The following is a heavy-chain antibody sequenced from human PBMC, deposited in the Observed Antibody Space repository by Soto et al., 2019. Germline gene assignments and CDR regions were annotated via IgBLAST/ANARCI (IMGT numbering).Heavy chain of an antibody. J-gene: IGHJ5*02. CDR1: GGSISSSSHY. V-gene: IGHV4-39*07. Sequence: SETLSLTCTVSGGSISSSSHYWGWIRQPPGKGLEWIGSIYYSGSTYYNPSLKSRVTISVDTSKNQFSLKLSSVTAADTAVYYCARVFSDSSSFFDPWGQGTLVTVAS. D-gene: IGHD6-13*01. CDR3: ARVFSDSSSFFDP. CDR2: IYYSGST.